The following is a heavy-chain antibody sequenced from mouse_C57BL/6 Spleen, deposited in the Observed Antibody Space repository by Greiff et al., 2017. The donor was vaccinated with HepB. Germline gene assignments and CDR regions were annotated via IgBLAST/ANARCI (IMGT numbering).Heavy chain of an antibody. CDR2: IYPGSGST. Sequence: QVQLQQPGAELVKPGASVKMSCKASGYTFTSYWITWVKQRPGQGLEWIGDIYPGSGSTNYNEKFKSKAKLTVDTSSSTAYMQLSSLRSEDSAVYYCARVGYGSFYAMDYWGQGTSVTVSS. CDR1: GYTFTSYW. D-gene: IGHD1-1*01. J-gene: IGHJ4*01. V-gene: IGHV1-55*01. CDR3: ARVGYGSFYAMDY.